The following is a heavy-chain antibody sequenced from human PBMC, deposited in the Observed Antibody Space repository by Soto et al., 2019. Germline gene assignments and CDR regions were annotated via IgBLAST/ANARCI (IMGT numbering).Heavy chain of an antibody. CDR1: GFTFSSYS. D-gene: IGHD4-17*01. CDR3: AREMGGDYASFDY. Sequence: GGSLRLSCAASGFTFSSYSMNWVRQAPGKGLEWVSYISSSSSTIYYADSVKGRFTISRDNAKNSLYLQMNSLRAEDTAVYYCAREMGGDYASFDYWGQGTLVTVSS. V-gene: IGHV3-48*01. CDR2: ISSSSSTI. J-gene: IGHJ4*02.